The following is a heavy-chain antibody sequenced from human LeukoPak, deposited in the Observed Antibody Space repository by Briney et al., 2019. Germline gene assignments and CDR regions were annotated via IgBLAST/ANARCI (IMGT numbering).Heavy chain of an antibody. CDR3: ARDGGYGSGSYYFDC. CDR2: IYYSGST. D-gene: IGHD3-10*01. Sequence: SETLSLTCTVSGGSISSYYWSWIRQPPGKGLEWIGYIYYSGSTNYNPSLKSRVTISVDTSKNQFSLKLSFVTAADTAVYYCARDGGYGSGSYYFDCWGQGTLVTVSS. CDR1: GGSISSYY. J-gene: IGHJ4*02. V-gene: IGHV4-59*01.